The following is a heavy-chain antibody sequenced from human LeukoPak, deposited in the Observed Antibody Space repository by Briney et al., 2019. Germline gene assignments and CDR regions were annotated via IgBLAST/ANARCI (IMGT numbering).Heavy chain of an antibody. CDR1: GGSINSHY. Sequence: PSETLSLTCAVSGGSINSHYWGWIRQPPGKGLQWIGDIYYTGKSNYNPSLKSRVTISLDTSKDHLSLNLTSVVAADTAIYYCVRRDTGWNYFDYWGQGILVTVSS. D-gene: IGHD6-19*01. J-gene: IGHJ4*02. CDR3: VRRDTGWNYFDY. V-gene: IGHV4-59*08. CDR2: IYYTGKS.